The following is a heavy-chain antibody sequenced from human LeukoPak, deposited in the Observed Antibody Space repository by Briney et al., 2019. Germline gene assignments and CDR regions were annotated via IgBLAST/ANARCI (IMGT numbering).Heavy chain of an antibody. CDR1: GYSFTRYW. CDR2: IYPDDSDP. D-gene: IGHD3-16*01. CDR3: ARLNDYSRWFDP. V-gene: IGHV5-51*01. J-gene: IGHJ5*02. Sequence: GESLKISCKGSGYSFTRYWIGWVRQMPGKGLEWMGIIYPDDSDPRYRPSFQGQVTISADKSISTAYLQWSSLKASDTAMYYCARLNDYSRWFDPWGQGTLVTVSA.